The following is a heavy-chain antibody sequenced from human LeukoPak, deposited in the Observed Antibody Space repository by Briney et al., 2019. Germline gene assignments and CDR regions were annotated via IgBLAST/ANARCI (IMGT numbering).Heavy chain of an antibody. CDR2: IIPIFDTA. J-gene: IGHJ4*02. D-gene: IGHD3-9*01. CDR3: ARDLLGSHTSYSSGAWDY. CDR1: GGTFSNYA. Sequence: SVKVSCKASGGTFSNYAISWVRQAPGQGLEWMGGIIPIFDTADYAQTFQGRLTITTDESTSTAYMELSSLRAEDTAVYYCARDLLGSHTSYSSGAWDYWGQGTLVTVSS. V-gene: IGHV1-69*05.